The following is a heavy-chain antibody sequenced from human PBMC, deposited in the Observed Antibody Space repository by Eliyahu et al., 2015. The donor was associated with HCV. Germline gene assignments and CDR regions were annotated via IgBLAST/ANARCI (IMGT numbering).Heavy chain of an antibody. V-gene: IGHV2-26*01. CDR3: ARVSTELLLWNWWYYLDV. J-gene: IGHJ6*03. Sequence: QVTLKESGPVLVKPTETPTLTCTVSGFSLNNRLGVSWIRQPPGKALEWLAHIFANDAKSYSTSLRSXLTISKDTSRSQVVLTMTNVDPVDTATYYCARVSTELLLWNWWYYLDVWGKGTTVTVSS. CDR1: GFSLNNRLG. D-gene: IGHD3-10*01. CDR2: IFANDAK.